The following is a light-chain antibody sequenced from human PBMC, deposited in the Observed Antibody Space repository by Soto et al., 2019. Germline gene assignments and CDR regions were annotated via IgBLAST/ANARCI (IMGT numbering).Light chain of an antibody. Sequence: EIVMTQSPATLSVSPGQRATLSCRASQSVSSALAWYQQKPGQAPRLLIYGASTRATGIPTRFSGSGSGTQFTLTIYSLQSEDFATYYCQQSYGSPYTFGQGTKLEIK. CDR2: GAS. CDR3: QQSYGSPYT. V-gene: IGKV3-15*01. CDR1: QSVSSA. J-gene: IGKJ2*01.